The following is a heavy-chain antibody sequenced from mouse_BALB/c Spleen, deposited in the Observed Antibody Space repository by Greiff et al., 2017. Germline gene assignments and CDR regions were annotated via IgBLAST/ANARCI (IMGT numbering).Heavy chain of an antibody. D-gene: IGHD2-4*01. CDR1: GFAFSSYD. CDR2: ISSGGGST. CDR3: ARFTMITTWFAY. Sequence: EVKVVESGGGLVKPGGSLKLSCAASGFAFSSYDMSWVRQTPEKRLEWVAYISSGGGSTYYPDTVKGRFTISRDNAKNTLYLQMSSLKSEDTAMYYCARFTMITTWFAYWGQGTLVTVSA. J-gene: IGHJ3*01. V-gene: IGHV5-12-1*01.